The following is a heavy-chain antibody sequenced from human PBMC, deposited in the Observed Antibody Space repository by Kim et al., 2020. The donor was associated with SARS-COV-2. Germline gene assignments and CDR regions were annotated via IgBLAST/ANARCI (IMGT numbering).Heavy chain of an antibody. CDR3: ARGQGLITMIVVVVRAFDY. V-gene: IGHV4-31*03. CDR1: GGSISSGGYY. D-gene: IGHD3-22*01. CDR2: IYYSGST. J-gene: IGHJ4*02. Sequence: SETLSLTCTVSGGSISSGGYYWSWIRQHPGKGLEWIGYIYYSGSTYYNPSLKSRVTISVDTSKNQFSLKLSSVTAADTAVYYCARGQGLITMIVVVVRAFDYWGQGTPGHRLL.